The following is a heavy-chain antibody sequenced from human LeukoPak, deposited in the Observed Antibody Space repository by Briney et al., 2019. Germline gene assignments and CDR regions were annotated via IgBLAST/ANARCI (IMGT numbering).Heavy chain of an antibody. CDR3: ARHPSSPYSSGWYSDY. V-gene: IGHV4-59*08. CDR2: IYYSGST. Sequence: KTSETLSLTCAVSGGSISSYYWSWIRQPPGKGLEWIGYIYYSGSTNYNPSLKSRVTISVDTSKNQFSLKLSSVTAADTAVYYCARHPSSPYSSGWYSDYWGQGTLVTVSS. J-gene: IGHJ4*02. CDR1: GGSISSYY. D-gene: IGHD6-19*01.